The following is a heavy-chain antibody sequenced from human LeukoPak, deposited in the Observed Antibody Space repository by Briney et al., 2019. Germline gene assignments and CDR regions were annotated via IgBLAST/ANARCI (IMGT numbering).Heavy chain of an antibody. J-gene: IGHJ6*04. CDR1: KFIFSKYW. CDR3: AELGITMIGGV. V-gene: IGHV3-7*01. CDR2: IKEDGSEK. D-gene: IGHD3-10*02. Sequence: PGGSLRLSCAASKFIFSKYWMSWVRQAPGKGLEWVADIKEDGSEKYYVDSVKGRFTISRQNAKSSLFLQMNSLRAEDTAVYYCAELGITMIGGVWGKGTTVTISS.